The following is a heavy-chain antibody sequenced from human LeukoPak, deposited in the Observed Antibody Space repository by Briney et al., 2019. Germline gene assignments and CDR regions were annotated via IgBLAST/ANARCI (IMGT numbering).Heavy chain of an antibody. J-gene: IGHJ5*02. D-gene: IGHD3-3*01. CDR3: ARSPDYDFWSGYYTGTNWFDP. CDR1: GGSISSYY. V-gene: IGHV4-59*08. CDR2: IYYSGST. Sequence: KTSETLSLTCTVSGGSISSYYWSWIRQPPGKGLEWIGYIYYSGSTNYNPSLKSRVTISVDTSKNQFSLKLSSVTAADTAVYYCARSPDYDFWSGYYTGTNWFDPWGQGTLVTVSS.